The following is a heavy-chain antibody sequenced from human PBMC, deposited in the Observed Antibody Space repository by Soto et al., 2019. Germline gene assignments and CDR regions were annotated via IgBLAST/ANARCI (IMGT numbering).Heavy chain of an antibody. Sequence: LSLTCTVSCGSSSSYYWSWIRQPPGKGLEWIGYIYYSGSTNYNPSLKSRVTISVDTSKNQFSLKLSSVTAADTAVYYCARDRSYDFWSGYLGYYYYYGMDVWGQGTTVTVSS. CDR3: ARDRSYDFWSGYLGYYYYYGMDV. D-gene: IGHD3-3*01. J-gene: IGHJ6*02. V-gene: IGHV4-59*01. CDR2: IYYSGST. CDR1: CGSSSSYY.